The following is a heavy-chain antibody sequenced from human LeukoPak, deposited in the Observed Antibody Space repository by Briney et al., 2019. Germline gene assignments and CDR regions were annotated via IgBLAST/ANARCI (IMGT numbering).Heavy chain of an antibody. J-gene: IGHJ4*02. V-gene: IGHV4-39*01. Sequence: SSETLSLTCTVSGVSISSSSYYWGWIRQPPGKGLEWIGSIYYSGSTYYNPSLKSRVTISVDTSKNQFSLKLSSVTAADTAVYYCARLESHTVDYWGQGTLVTVSS. CDR1: GVSISSSSYY. D-gene: IGHD2/OR15-2a*01. CDR2: IYYSGST. CDR3: ARLESHTVDY.